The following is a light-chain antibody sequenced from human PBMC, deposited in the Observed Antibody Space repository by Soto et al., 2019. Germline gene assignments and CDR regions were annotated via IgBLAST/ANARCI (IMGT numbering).Light chain of an antibody. J-gene: IGKJ2*01. CDR2: LGS. V-gene: IGKV2-28*01. Sequence: DIVMTQSPLSLAVTPGEPASISCRSSQTVLYSNGYNYLDWYLQKPGQSPQLLIYLGSSRASGVPDRFSGRGSGTDFTLKITRVEAEDVGVYYCMQALQTPTFGQGTKLEIK. CDR3: MQALQTPT. CDR1: QTVLYSNGYNY.